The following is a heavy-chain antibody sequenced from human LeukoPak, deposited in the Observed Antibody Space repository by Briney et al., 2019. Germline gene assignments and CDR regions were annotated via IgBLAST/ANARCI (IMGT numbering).Heavy chain of an antibody. J-gene: IGHJ4*02. CDR1: GGSFSGYY. CDR3: ARDHMDMGEGGDFDY. Sequence: SETLSLTCAVYGGSFSGYYWSWIRQPPGKGLEWIGEINHSGSTNYNPSLKSRVTISVDTSKNQFSLKLSSVTAADTAVYYCARDHMDMGEGGDFDYWGQGTLVTVSS. CDR2: INHSGST. D-gene: IGHD3-16*01. V-gene: IGHV4-34*01.